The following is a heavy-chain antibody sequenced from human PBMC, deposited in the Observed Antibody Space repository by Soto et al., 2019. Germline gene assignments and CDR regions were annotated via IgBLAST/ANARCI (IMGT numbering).Heavy chain of an antibody. CDR3: ALRNTGGFDY. Sequence: PGGSLRLSCAPSGFTFSSYEGNWVRQAPGKGLAWVSYISSSGNTIYYEDSVKGRFTISRDNAKNSLYLQMTSLRVEDTAVYYCALRNTGGFDYWGQGTLVTVSS. V-gene: IGHV3-48*03. CDR1: GFTFSSYE. J-gene: IGHJ4*02. CDR2: ISSSGNTI. D-gene: IGHD2-2*02.